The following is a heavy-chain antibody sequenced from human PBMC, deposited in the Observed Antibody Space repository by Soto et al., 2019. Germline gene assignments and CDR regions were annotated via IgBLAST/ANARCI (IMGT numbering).Heavy chain of an antibody. CDR1: GGSISSSNW. CDR3: ARDASIAVAGSHFDP. Sequence: SETLSLTCAVSGGSISSSNWWSWVRQPPGKGLEWIGEIYHSGSTNYNPSLKSRVTISVDKSKNQFSLKLSSVTAADTAVYYCARDASIAVAGSHFDPWGQGTLVTVSS. D-gene: IGHD6-19*01. CDR2: IYHSGST. V-gene: IGHV4-4*02. J-gene: IGHJ5*02.